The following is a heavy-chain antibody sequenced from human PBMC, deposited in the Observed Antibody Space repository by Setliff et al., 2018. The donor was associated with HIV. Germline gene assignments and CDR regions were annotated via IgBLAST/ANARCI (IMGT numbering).Heavy chain of an antibody. CDR3: ARGLSIFGVATPGFYSFMDV. V-gene: IGHV4-61*09. CDR2: IHVSGTT. D-gene: IGHD3-3*01. Sequence: PSETLSLTCTVSGGSITSGSDYWSWIRQPAGEGLEWIGHIHVSGTTNYNPSLKSRVTISIDTSKHQFSLTLSSVTAADTAVYYCARGLSIFGVATPGFYSFMDVWGKGTTVTVSS. J-gene: IGHJ6*03. CDR1: GGSITSGSDY.